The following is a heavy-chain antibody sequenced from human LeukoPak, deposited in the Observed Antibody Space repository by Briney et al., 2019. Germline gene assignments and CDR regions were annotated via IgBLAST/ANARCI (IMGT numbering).Heavy chain of an antibody. CDR2: IWSDEKNN. J-gene: IGHJ3*02. D-gene: IGHD4-11*01. CDR3: AREGLTTTPNNAFDI. Sequence: HPGRSLTLSCAASGLPFSLYGLHWVRQAPGKGLEWVAVIWSDEKNNYYADSVKGRFAISRDNSKNTLYLQMNSLRAEDTALYYCAREGLTTTPNNAFDIWGQGTMVTVSA. V-gene: IGHV3-33*01. CDR1: GLPFSLYG.